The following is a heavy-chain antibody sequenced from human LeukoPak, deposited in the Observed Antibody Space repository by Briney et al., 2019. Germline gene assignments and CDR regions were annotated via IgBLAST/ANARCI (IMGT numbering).Heavy chain of an antibody. V-gene: IGHV4-59*08. D-gene: IGHD3-22*01. J-gene: IGHJ4*02. CDR3: ARLPFYDSSGY. Sequence: SETLSLTCTVSGGSISSYYWSWIRQPPGKGLEWIGYIYYSGSTNYNPSLKSRVTISVDTSKNQFSLKLSSVTAADTAVYYCARLPFYDSSGYWGQGTLVTVSS. CDR2: IYYSGST. CDR1: GGSISSYY.